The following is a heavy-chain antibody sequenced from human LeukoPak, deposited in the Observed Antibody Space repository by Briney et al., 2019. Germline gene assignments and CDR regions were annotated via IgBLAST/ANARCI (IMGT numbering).Heavy chain of an antibody. J-gene: IGHJ3*02. CDR2: IYYSGYT. V-gene: IGHV4-59*01. CDR3: ARLTSGWCI. CDR1: GGSISSYY. D-gene: IGHD6-19*01. Sequence: KPSETLSLTCTVSGGSISSYYWSWIRQPQGKGLEWIGYIYYSGYTNYNPSLKSRVTISVDTSKNQFSLKLSSVTAADTAVYYCARLTSGWCIWGQGTMVTVSS.